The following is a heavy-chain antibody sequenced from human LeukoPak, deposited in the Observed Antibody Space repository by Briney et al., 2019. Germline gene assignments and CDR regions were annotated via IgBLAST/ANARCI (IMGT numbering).Heavy chain of an antibody. D-gene: IGHD3-10*01. CDR3: ARDFQRGSVSWFGELYY. Sequence: ASVKVSCKASGYTFTSYGISWVRQAPGQGLEWMGWISAYNGNTNYAQKFQGRVTMTRDTSISTAYMELSRLRSDDTAVYYCARDFQRGSVSWFGELYYWGQGTLVTVSS. V-gene: IGHV1-18*01. CDR2: ISAYNGNT. J-gene: IGHJ4*02. CDR1: GYTFTSYG.